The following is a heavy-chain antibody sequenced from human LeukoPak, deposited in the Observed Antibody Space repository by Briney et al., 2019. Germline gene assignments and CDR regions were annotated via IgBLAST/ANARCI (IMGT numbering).Heavy chain of an antibody. V-gene: IGHV3-74*01. CDR2: INSDGSRT. J-gene: IGHJ5*02. Sequence: GGSLRLSCAAPGFTFNSYWMHWVRQAPGKGLVWVSRINSDGSRTAYADSVKGRFSISRDNAKNTLYLQMNSLRVEDTAVYYCARGYGDWFDPWGQGTLVTVSS. CDR1: GFTFNSYW. CDR3: ARGYGDWFDP. D-gene: IGHD3-10*01.